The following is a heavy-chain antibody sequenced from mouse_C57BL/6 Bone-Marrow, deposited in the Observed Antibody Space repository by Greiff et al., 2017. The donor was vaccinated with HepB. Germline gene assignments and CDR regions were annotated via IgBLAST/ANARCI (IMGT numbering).Heavy chain of an antibody. V-gene: IGHV2-2*01. J-gene: IGHJ1*03. D-gene: IGHD2-2*01. Sequence: VQLQQSGPGLVQPSQSLSITCTVSGFSLTSYGVHWVRQSPGKGLEWLGVIWSGGSTDYNAAFISRLSISKDNSKSQVFFKMNSLQVDDTAIYYCATSTMVTTWYFDVWGTGTTVTVSS. CDR2: IWSGGST. CDR1: GFSLTSYG. CDR3: ATSTMVTTWYFDV.